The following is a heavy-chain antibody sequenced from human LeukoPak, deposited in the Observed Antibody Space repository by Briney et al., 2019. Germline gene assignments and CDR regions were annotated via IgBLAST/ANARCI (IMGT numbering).Heavy chain of an antibody. CDR1: GYTFTGYY. CDR3: ARGQDIVVVPAAKVASNYYYYMDV. V-gene: IGHV1-2*02. J-gene: IGHJ6*03. D-gene: IGHD2-2*01. CDR2: INPNSGGT. Sequence: ASVKVSCKASGYTFTGYYMHWVRQAPGQGLEWMGWINPNSGGTNYAQKFQGRVTMTRDTSISTAYMELSRLRSEDTAVYYCARGQDIVVVPAAKVASNYYYYMDVWGRGTTVTVSS.